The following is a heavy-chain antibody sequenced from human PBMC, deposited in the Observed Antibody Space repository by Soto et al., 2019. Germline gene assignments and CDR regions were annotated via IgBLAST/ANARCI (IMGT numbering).Heavy chain of an antibody. D-gene: IGHD1-26*01. CDR3: VKDRDSGVGWPTFDF. CDR1: GFTFSSHG. J-gene: IGHJ4*02. V-gene: IGHV3-30*18. CDR2: ILHDGSLT. Sequence: QVQLVESGGGAVQPGKSLRLSCAASGFTFSSHGMHWVRQAPGKGLEWLALILHDGSLTFYGDSVKGRFTIYRDNSKNTLNMQMSSLRVEDTALYYCVKDRDSGVGWPTFDFWGQGDLVTVSS.